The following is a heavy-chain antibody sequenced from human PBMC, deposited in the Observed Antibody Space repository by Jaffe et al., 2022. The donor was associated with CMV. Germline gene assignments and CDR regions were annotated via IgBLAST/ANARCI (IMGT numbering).Heavy chain of an antibody. Sequence: QVQLQESGPGLVKPSETLSLTCTVSGGSISSYYWSWIRQPPGKGLEWIGYIYYSGSTNYNPSLKSRVTISVDTSKNQFSLKLSSVTAADTAVYYCARGGVIYYYDSSGYYGFDYWGQGTLVTVSS. V-gene: IGHV4-59*01. CDR2: IYYSGST. CDR3: ARGGVIYYYDSSGYYGFDY. J-gene: IGHJ4*02. CDR1: GGSISSYY. D-gene: IGHD3-22*01.